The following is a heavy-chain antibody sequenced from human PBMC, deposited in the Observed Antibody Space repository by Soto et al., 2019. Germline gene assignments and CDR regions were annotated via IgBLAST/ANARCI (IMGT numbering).Heavy chain of an antibody. CDR3: AKVSGLSEDDYGDYRSGFPYYYYYMDV. D-gene: IGHD4-17*01. V-gene: IGHV3-23*01. J-gene: IGHJ6*03. CDR2: ISGSGGST. CDR1: GFTFSSYA. Sequence: GGSLRLSCAASGFTFSSYAMSWVRQAPGKGLEWVSAISGSGGSTYYADSVKGRFTISRDNSKNTLYLQMNSLRAEDTAVYYCAKVSGLSEDDYGDYRSGFPYYYYYMDVWGKGTTVTVSS.